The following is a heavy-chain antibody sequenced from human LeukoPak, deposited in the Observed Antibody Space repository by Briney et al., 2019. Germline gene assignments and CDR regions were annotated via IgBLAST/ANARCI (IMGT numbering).Heavy chain of an antibody. CDR2: IFFSGTT. CDR1: GGSMKNYY. J-gene: IGHJ4*02. Sequence: SETLSLTCTVSGGSMKNYYWNWICQPPGKGLEWIGYIFFSGTTRHNPSLSSRLTMSVDTSKNQFSLNLTSVTAADTAVYYCARGGDGYNYGDYWGQGTLVTVSS. V-gene: IGHV4-59*01. CDR3: ARGGDGYNYGDY. D-gene: IGHD5-24*01.